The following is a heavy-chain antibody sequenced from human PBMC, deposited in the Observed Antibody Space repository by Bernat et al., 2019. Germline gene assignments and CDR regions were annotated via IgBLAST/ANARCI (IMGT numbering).Heavy chain of an antibody. J-gene: IGHJ3*02. CDR2: IYYSGST. CDR3: ARHGYDYIWGSYRYTGVAAFDI. V-gene: IGHV4-59*08. Sequence: QVQLQESGPGLVKPSETLSLTCTASGGSISSYYWSWIRQPPGKGLEWIGYIYYSGSTNYNPSLKSRVTISVDTSKNQFFLKLSSVTAADTAVYYCARHGYDYIWGSYRYTGVAAFDIWGQGTMVTVSS. CDR1: GGSISSYY. D-gene: IGHD3-16*02.